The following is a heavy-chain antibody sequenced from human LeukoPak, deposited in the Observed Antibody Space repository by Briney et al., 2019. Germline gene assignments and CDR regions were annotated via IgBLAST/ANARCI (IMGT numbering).Heavy chain of an antibody. Sequence: GGSLRLSCAASGFTFSSYAMSWVRQAPGKGREWVSAISGSGGSTYYADSVKGRFTISRDNSKNTMYLQMNSPRDDDTAIYTCVLPYGDYVGFDYWGQGTLVTVSS. V-gene: IGHV3-23*01. CDR2: ISGSGGST. CDR3: VLPYGDYVGFDY. J-gene: IGHJ4*02. D-gene: IGHD4-17*01. CDR1: GFTFSSYA.